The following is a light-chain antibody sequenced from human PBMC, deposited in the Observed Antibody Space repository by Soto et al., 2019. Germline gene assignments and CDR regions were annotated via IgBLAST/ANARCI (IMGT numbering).Light chain of an antibody. CDR1: QFIDSN. V-gene: IGKV3-15*01. J-gene: IGKJ2*01. CDR2: GAS. Sequence: EIVMTQSPATLSVSPGDRATLSCRASQFIDSNLAWYQQKPGQAPRLLIYGASTRATGFPARFSGSGSGTEFTLTISSLQSEDFAVYYCLHYNNWPYTFGQGTKREIK. CDR3: LHYNNWPYT.